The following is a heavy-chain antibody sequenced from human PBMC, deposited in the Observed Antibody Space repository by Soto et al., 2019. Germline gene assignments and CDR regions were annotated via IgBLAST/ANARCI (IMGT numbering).Heavy chain of an antibody. CDR2: FDPEDGET. V-gene: IGHV1-24*01. CDR1: GYTLTELS. D-gene: IGHD3-3*01. Sequence: GASVKVSCKVSGYTLTELSMHWVRQAPGEGLEWMGGFDPEDGETIYAQKFQGRVTMTEDTSTDTAYMELSSLRSEDTAVYYCATKDYDFWSGYKYYYYYGMDVWGQGTTVTVSS. CDR3: ATKDYDFWSGYKYYYYYGMDV. J-gene: IGHJ6*02.